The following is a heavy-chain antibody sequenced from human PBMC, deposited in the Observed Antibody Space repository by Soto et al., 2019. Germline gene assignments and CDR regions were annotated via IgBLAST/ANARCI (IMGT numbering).Heavy chain of an antibody. CDR2: IIPILGIA. CDR3: TTDSYFTLKVVRFDY. V-gene: IGHV1-69*04. J-gene: IGHJ4*01. Sequence: SVKLSCKASGGTFSSYTISWARQAPGQGLEWMGRIIPILGIANYAQKFQGRVTITADKSTSTAYMELSSLRSEDTAVYYCTTDSYFTLKVVRFDYWGLGTLVTVSS. D-gene: IGHD3-22*01. CDR1: GGTFSSYT.